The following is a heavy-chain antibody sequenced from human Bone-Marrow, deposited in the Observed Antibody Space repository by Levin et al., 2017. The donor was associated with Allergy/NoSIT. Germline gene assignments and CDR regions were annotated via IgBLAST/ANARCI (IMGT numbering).Heavy chain of an antibody. CDR3: ARDYSSGWDAEYFQH. V-gene: IGHV3-33*05. D-gene: IGHD6-25*01. CDR2: ILYDGSIE. J-gene: IGHJ1*01. Sequence: GGSLRLSCAASGFTFSSYGLHWVRQAPGKGLEWVAFILYDGSIEYYADSVKGRFTISRDNSKKTLYLQMNSLRAEDTAVYYCARDYSSGWDAEYFQHWGQGTLVTVSS. CDR1: GFTFSSYG.